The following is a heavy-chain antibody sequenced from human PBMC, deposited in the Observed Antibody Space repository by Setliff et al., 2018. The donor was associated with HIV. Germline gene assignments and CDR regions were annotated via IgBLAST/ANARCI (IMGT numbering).Heavy chain of an antibody. J-gene: IGHJ6*03. CDR2: IYTSGST. CDR1: GGSFSDYY. Sequence: SETLSLTCGIYGGSFSDYYWSWIRQPAGKGLEWIGHIYTSGSTNYNPSLKSRVTMSVDTSKNQFSLKLSFVTAADTAVYYCARDVPWGDYYYYMDVWGKGTTVTVSS. D-gene: IGHD3-16*01. V-gene: IGHV4-4*07. CDR3: ARDVPWGDYYYYMDV.